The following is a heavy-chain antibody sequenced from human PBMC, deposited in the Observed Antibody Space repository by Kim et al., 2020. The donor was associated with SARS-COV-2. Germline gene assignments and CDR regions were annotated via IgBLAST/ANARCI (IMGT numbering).Heavy chain of an antibody. CDR2: T. CDR3: AVAGKGDAFDI. Sequence: TYYNPSLKRRVTISLDTSKNQFSLKLSSVTAADTAVYYCAVAGKGDAFDIWGQGTMVTVSS. V-gene: IGHV4-39*01. D-gene: IGHD6-19*01. J-gene: IGHJ3*02.